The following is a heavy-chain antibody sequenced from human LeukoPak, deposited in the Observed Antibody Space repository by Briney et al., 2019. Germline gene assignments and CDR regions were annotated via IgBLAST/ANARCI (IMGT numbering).Heavy chain of an antibody. J-gene: IGHJ4*02. CDR3: ARMVAADYDSSGYLDY. CDR1: GVSFSGYY. Sequence: PSETLSLTCAVYGVSFSGYYWSWIRQPPGKGLEWIGEINHSGSTNYNPSLKSRVTISVDTSKNQFSLKLSSVTAADTAVYYCARMVAADYDSSGYLDYWGQGTLVTVSS. CDR2: INHSGST. V-gene: IGHV4-34*01. D-gene: IGHD3-22*01.